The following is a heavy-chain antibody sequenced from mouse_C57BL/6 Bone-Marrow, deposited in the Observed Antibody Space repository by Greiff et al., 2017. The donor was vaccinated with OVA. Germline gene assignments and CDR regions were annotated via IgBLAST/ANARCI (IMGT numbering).Heavy chain of an antibody. CDR2: IDPSDSYT. CDR3: ARVPYDHAAWFAY. D-gene: IGHD2-12*01. CDR1: GYTFTSYW. J-gene: IGHJ3*01. Sequence: VQLQQPGAELVKPGASVKLSCKASGYTFTSYWLQWVKQRPGQGLEWIGEIDPSDSYTNYNQKFKGKATLTVDTSSSTAYMQLSSLTSEDSAVYYCARVPYDHAAWFAYWGQGTLVTVSA. V-gene: IGHV1-50*01.